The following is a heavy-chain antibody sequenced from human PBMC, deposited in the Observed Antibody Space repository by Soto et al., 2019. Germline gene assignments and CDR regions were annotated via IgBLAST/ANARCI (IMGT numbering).Heavy chain of an antibody. Sequence: GASVKVSCKASGYTFTSYGISWVRQAPGQRLEWMGWINDGNGNTKYSQKFQGRVTITRDTSASTAYMELSSLRSEDTAVYYCASSYTIFGVVITPYYYYMDVWGKGTTVTVSS. D-gene: IGHD3-3*01. V-gene: IGHV1-3*01. CDR3: ASSYTIFGVVITPYYYYMDV. CDR1: GYTFTSYG. J-gene: IGHJ6*03. CDR2: INDGNGNT.